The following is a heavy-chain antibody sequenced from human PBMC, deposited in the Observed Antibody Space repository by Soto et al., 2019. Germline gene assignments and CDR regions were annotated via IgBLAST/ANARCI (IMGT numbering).Heavy chain of an antibody. J-gene: IGHJ3*02. Sequence: GGSLRLSCAASGFTFSSYGMSWVRQAPGKGLEWVANIKQDGSEKYYVDSVKGRFTISRDNAKNSLYLQMNSLRAEDTAVYYCARDLPYYDILTGYYGVGAFDIWGQGTMVTVSS. CDR3: ARDLPYYDILTGYYGVGAFDI. CDR1: GFTFSSYG. CDR2: IKQDGSEK. D-gene: IGHD3-9*01. V-gene: IGHV3-7*01.